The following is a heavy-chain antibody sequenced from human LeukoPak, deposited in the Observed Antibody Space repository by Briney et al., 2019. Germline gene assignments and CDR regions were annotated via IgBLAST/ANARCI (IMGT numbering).Heavy chain of an antibody. Sequence: SLRLSCAASGFTFDDYAMHWVRQAPGKGLEWVSGISWNSGSIGYADSVKGRFTISRDNAKNSLYLQMNSLRAEDTALYYCAKGPYYYDSSGLDYWGQGTLVTVSS. CDR2: ISWNSGSI. V-gene: IGHV3-9*01. CDR3: AKGPYYYDSSGLDY. J-gene: IGHJ4*02. CDR1: GFTFDDYA. D-gene: IGHD3-22*01.